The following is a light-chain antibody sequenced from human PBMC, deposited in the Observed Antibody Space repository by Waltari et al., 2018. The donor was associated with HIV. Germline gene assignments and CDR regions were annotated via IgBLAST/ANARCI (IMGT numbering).Light chain of an antibody. CDR1: RSNIGCNY. J-gene: IGLJ2*01. CDR3: AAWDDSLSGVV. V-gene: IGLV1-47*01. Sequence: QSVLTQPPSASGTPGQRVTISCSGNRSNIGCNYVDWYQQLTGTAPTLLFYRVNQRPAGVPDRFSGSKSGTAASLAISGRRSEDELDYYCAAWDDSLSGVVFGGGTKLTVL. CDR2: RVN.